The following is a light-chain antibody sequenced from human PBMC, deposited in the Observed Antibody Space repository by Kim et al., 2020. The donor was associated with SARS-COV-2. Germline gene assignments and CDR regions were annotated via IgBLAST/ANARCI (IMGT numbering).Light chain of an antibody. CDR2: TKG. Sequence: VRSVTSAGSVSSADIGYNPVTWYRQLPGTAPKRPIYTKGQRPSGVPARFSGSKSGTSASRAINGLQSEDETDYYCAAWDDSLKGYVFGTGTKVTVL. J-gene: IGLJ1*01. V-gene: IGLV1-44*01. CDR3: AAWDDSLKGYV. CDR1: SADIGYNP.